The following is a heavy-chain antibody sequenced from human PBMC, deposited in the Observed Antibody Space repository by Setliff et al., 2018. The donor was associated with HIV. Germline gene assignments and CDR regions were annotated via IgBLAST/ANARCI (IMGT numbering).Heavy chain of an antibody. Sequence: PGGSLRLSCAASGFTFSNYWMSWVRQAPGKGLRWVGFIRGRAYGGTTEYAASVKGRFTISRDDSKTIAYLQMNSLKTEDTAVYYCSDYDTSGYTYWGQGTLVTVSS. CDR1: GFTFSNYW. CDR3: SDYDTSGYTY. J-gene: IGHJ4*02. CDR2: IRGRAYGGTT. D-gene: IGHD3-22*01. V-gene: IGHV3-49*04.